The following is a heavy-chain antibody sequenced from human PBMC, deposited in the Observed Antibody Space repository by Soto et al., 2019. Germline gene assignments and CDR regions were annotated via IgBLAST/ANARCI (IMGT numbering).Heavy chain of an antibody. Sequence: PSETLSLTCTVSGVSISSYYWSWIRQPPGKGLEWIGYIYYSGSTNYNPSLKSRGTISVDTSKNQISLKLSSVTAADTAVYYCVSGSNVVVLAAILYGIDVWGQGTTVTVSS. J-gene: IGHJ6*02. D-gene: IGHD2-2*01. CDR2: IYYSGST. V-gene: IGHV4-59*01. CDR3: VSGSNVVVLAAILYGIDV. CDR1: GVSISSYY.